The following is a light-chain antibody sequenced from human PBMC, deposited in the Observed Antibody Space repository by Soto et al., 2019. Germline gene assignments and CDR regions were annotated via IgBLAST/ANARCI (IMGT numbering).Light chain of an antibody. V-gene: IGKV3-15*01. Sequence: EKVMTQSPCTLSVSPGERATLSCRASQSVGSKLAWYQQKPGQAHRLVIYGASTRATGIPARFSGSGSGTEFTLTISSLQSEDSAVYYCQQYYIWPLTFGPGTKVDI. J-gene: IGKJ3*01. CDR1: QSVGSK. CDR2: GAS. CDR3: QQYYIWPLT.